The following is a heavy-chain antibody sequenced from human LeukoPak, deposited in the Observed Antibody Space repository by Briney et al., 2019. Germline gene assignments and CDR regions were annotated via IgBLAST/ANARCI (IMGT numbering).Heavy chain of an antibody. J-gene: IGHJ5*02. V-gene: IGHV4-34*01. Sequence: PSETLSLTCAVYGGSFSGYYWSWIRQPPGKGLEWSGEINHSGSTNVNPSLKSRVTISVDTSKNQFSLKLSSVTAADTAVYYCARGRTTVVKSWFDPRGQGTLVTVSS. CDR2: INHSGST. CDR1: GGSFSGYY. CDR3: ARGRTTVVKSWFDP. D-gene: IGHD4-23*01.